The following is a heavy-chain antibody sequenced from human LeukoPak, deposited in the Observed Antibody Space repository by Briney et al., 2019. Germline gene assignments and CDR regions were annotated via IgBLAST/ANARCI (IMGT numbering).Heavy chain of an antibody. D-gene: IGHD6-25*01. J-gene: IGHJ6*03. V-gene: IGHV3-48*04. CDR2: ISSASGSI. Sequence: HPGGSLRLSCAASGFTFSSYSMNWARQAPGKGLEWVSYISSASGSIYYADSVKGRFTISRDNAKNSLYLQMNSLRADDTAVYYCARFAAGGSYMDVWGKGTTVTVSS. CDR1: GFTFSSYS. CDR3: ARFAAGGSYMDV.